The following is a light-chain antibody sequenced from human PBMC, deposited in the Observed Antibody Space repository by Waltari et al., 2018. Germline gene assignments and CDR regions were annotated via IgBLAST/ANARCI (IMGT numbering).Light chain of an antibody. J-gene: IGKJ1*01. Sequence: DIQMTQSPSTLSASVGDRVTINCRASQSISSWLAWYQQKPGKAPKLLIYKASSLESGVPSRFSGSGSGTEFTLNISSLQPDEFATYYCQQYNTYGTFGQGTKVEIK. CDR2: KAS. CDR3: QQYNTYGT. V-gene: IGKV1-5*03. CDR1: QSISSW.